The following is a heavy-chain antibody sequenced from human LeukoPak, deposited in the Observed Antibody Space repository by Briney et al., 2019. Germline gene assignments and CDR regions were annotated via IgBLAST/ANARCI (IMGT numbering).Heavy chain of an antibody. CDR1: GGTFSSYA. D-gene: IGHD1-26*01. CDR3: ARVAARYWEKGANWFDP. Sequence: SVKVSCKASGGTFSSYAISWVRQAPGQGLEWMGRIIPIFGTANYAQKFQGRVTITTDESTSTAYMELGSLRSEDTAVYYCARVAARYWEKGANWFDPWGQGTLVTVSS. CDR2: IIPIFGTA. J-gene: IGHJ5*02. V-gene: IGHV1-69*05.